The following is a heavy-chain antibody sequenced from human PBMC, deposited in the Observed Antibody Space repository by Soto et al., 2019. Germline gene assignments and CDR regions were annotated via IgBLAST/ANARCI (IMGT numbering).Heavy chain of an antibody. D-gene: IGHD3-16*01. CDR1: GFTFSSYA. CDR2: ISYDGSNK. J-gene: IGHJ6*01. CDR3: ARTPRGTAYYGMDV. Sequence: QVQLVESGGGVVQPGRSLRLSCAASGFTFSSYAMHWVRQAPGKGLEWVAVISYDGSNKYYADSVKGRFTISRDNSKNTLYLQMNSLRAEDTAVYYCARTPRGTAYYGMDVW. V-gene: IGHV3-30-3*01.